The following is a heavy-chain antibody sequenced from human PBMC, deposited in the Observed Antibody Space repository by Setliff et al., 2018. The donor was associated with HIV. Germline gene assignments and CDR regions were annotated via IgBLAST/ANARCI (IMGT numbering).Heavy chain of an antibody. CDR2: ITKEGDET. V-gene: IGHV3-11*06. J-gene: IGHJ3*02. Sequence: LSLSCAASGFSFSDYYMSWIRQAPGKGLECISYITKEGDETHYADSVKGRFTISRDNAKNSVHLEMSGLRNEDTALYYCVRDLMWAFDIWGQGTMVTVSS. D-gene: IGHD1-26*01. CDR3: VRDLMWAFDI. CDR1: GFSFSDYY.